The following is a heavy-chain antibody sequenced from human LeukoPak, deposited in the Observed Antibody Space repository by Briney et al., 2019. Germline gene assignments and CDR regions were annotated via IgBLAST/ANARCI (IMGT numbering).Heavy chain of an antibody. CDR1: GFTFSSYT. Sequence: GGSLRLSCAASGFTFSSYTLHWVRQAPGKGLEWVAVISYDGSTKYYADSVRGRFTISRDNSKDTLYLQMSSLRAEDTAVYYCARAIRAPAYCAGDCSCFDYWGQGTLVTVSS. J-gene: IGHJ4*02. CDR2: ISYDGSTK. D-gene: IGHD2-21*02. V-gene: IGHV3-30-3*01. CDR3: ARAIRAPAYCAGDCSCFDY.